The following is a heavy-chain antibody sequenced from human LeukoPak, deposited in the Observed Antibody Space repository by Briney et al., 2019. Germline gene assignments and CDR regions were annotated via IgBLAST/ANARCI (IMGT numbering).Heavy chain of an antibody. J-gene: IGHJ4*02. CDR3: ATQYGDSDY. D-gene: IGHD4-17*01. Sequence: GGSLRLSCAASGFTFSSYAMHWVRQAPGKGLEWVTVISYDGSNRYYADSVKGRFTISRDNSKNTLYLQMNSLRAEDTAVYYCATQYGDSDYWGQGTLVTVSS. CDR2: ISYDGSNR. V-gene: IGHV3-30-3*01. CDR1: GFTFSSYA.